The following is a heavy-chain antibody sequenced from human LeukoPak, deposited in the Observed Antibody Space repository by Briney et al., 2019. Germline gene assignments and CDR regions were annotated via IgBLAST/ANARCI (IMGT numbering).Heavy chain of an antibody. CDR3: ARVYLYSYGYENYFDY. CDR1: GSTFSDYY. J-gene: IGHJ4*02. CDR2: ISSSGSTI. Sequence: GGSLRLSCAASGSTFSDYYMSWIRQAPGKGLEWVSYISSSGSTIYYADSVKGRFTISRDNAKNSLYLQMNSLRAEDTAVYYCARVYLYSYGYENYFDYWGQGTLVTVSS. V-gene: IGHV3-11*01. D-gene: IGHD5-18*01.